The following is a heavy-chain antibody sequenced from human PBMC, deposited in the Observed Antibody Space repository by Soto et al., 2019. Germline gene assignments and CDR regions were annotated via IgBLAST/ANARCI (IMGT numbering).Heavy chain of an antibody. CDR3: ARDPRTSGWSGDFDY. CDR2: ISSSGSTI. V-gene: IGHV3-11*01. J-gene: IGHJ4*02. D-gene: IGHD6-19*01. Sequence: GGSLRLACAASGFTSSDYYMSWIRQAPGKGLEWVSYISSSGSTIYYADSVKGRFTISRDNAKNSLYLQMNSLRAEDTAVYYCARDPRTSGWSGDFDYWGQGTLVTVSS. CDR1: GFTSSDYY.